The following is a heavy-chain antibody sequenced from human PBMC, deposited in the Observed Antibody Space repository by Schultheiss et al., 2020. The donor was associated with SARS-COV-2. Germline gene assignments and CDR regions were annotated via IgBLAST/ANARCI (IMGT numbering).Heavy chain of an antibody. Sequence: GGSLRLSCAASGFTFSSYSMNWVRQAPGKGLEWVSYISSSSSYIYYADSVKGRFTISRDNAKNSLYLQMNSLRAEDTAVYYCARGSKYSSGWYPPTYYYYYMDVWGKGTTVTVSS. J-gene: IGHJ6*03. CDR2: ISSSSSYI. D-gene: IGHD6-19*01. CDR1: GFTFSSYS. V-gene: IGHV3-21*05. CDR3: ARGSKYSSGWYPPTYYYYYMDV.